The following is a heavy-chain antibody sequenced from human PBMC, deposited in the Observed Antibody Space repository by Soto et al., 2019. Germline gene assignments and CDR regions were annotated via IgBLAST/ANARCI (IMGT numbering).Heavy chain of an antibody. D-gene: IGHD1-26*01. J-gene: IGHJ2*01. CDR2: ISGSGGST. V-gene: IGHV3-23*01. CDR1: GFTFSSYA. CDR3: AKVHLGATVWWYFDL. Sequence: GGSLRLSCAASGFTFSSYAMSWVRQAPGKGLEWVSAISGSGGSTYYADSVKGRFTISRDNSKNTLYLQMNSLRAEDTAVYYCAKVHLGATVWWYFDLWGRGTLVTVSS.